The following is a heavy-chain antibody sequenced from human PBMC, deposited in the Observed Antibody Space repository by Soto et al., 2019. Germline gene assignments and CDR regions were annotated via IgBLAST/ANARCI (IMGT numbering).Heavy chain of an antibody. CDR1: GFVFCRLS. Sequence: PGGGLAVFPGASGFVFCRLSIDWVRQTPGKGLEWVSGITGSGGLTYYADVVKGRFTVSRDNARNTLHLQMTGLRAEDAGTYYCVKGSGKQLWYLAPGDSWGQVIPVPVSP. D-gene: IGHD5-18*01. CDR2: ITGSGGLT. CDR3: VKGSGKQLWYLAPGDS. J-gene: IGHJ4*02. V-gene: IGHV3-23*01.